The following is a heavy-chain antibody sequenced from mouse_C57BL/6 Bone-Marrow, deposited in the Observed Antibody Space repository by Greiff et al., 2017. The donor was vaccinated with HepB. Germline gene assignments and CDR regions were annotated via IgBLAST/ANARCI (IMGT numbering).Heavy chain of an antibody. CDR1: GYTFTDYY. CDR2: INPNNGGT. V-gene: IGHV1-26*01. J-gene: IGHJ2*01. D-gene: IGHD2-2*01. CDR3: ARNGYDRDLDY. Sequence: VQLQQSGAELARPGASVKISCKASGYTFTDYYMNWVKQSHGKSLEWIGDINPNNGGTSYNQKFKGKATLTVDKSSSTAYMELRSLTSEDSAVYYCARNGYDRDLDYWGQGTTLTVSS.